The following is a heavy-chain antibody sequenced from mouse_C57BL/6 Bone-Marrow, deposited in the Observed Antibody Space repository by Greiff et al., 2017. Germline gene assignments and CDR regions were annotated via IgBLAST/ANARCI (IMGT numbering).Heavy chain of an antibody. D-gene: IGHD1-1*01. V-gene: IGHV1-75*01. CDR2: IFPGSGST. CDR3: ARSNYYGSSYPAWFAY. Sequence: QVQLQQSGPELVKPGASVKISCKASGYTFTDYYINWVKQRPGQGLEWIGWIFPGSGSTYYNEKFKGKATLTVDKSSSTAYMLLSSLTSEDSAVYFCARSNYYGSSYPAWFAYWGQGTLVTVSA. J-gene: IGHJ3*01. CDR1: GYTFTDYY.